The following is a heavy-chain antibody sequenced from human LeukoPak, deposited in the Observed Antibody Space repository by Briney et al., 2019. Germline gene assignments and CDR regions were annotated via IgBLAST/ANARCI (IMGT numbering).Heavy chain of an antibody. CDR1: GYSISSGYY. J-gene: IGHJ4*02. Sequence: SETLSLTCTVSGYSISSGYYWGWIRQPPGKGLEWIGNIYHSGSTYYNPSLKSRVTISVDTSKNQFSLKLSSVTAADTAVYYCTRPYYYDSSGSPDYWGQGTLVTVSS. V-gene: IGHV4-38-2*02. D-gene: IGHD3-22*01. CDR3: TRPYYYDSSGSPDY. CDR2: IYHSGST.